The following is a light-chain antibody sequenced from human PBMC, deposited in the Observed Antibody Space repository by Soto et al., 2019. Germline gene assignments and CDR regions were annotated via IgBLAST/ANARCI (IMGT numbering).Light chain of an antibody. CDR3: QQYENLPLT. V-gene: IGKV1-33*01. CDR2: DAS. CDR1: QDIRNY. J-gene: IGKJ4*01. Sequence: DIQMTQSPSSLSASVGDRVIITCQASQDIRNYLNWFQQKPGKAPKLLIYDASNLQTGVPSRFSGSGSGTDFTFAISSLQHEDIATYYCQQYENLPLTFGGGTKVDIK.